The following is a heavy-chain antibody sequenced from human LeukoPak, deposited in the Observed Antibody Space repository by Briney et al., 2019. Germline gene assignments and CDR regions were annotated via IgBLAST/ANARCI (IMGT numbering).Heavy chain of an antibody. Sequence: ASVKVSCKASGYTFISYGISWVRQAPGQGLEWMGWISTYNGNTNYAQRLQGRVTMTTDTSTSTAYMELRSLRSDDTAVYYCARSTTPNENEYFEHWGQGTLVTVSS. V-gene: IGHV1-18*01. J-gene: IGHJ1*01. D-gene: IGHD2/OR15-2a*01. CDR3: ARSTTPNENEYFEH. CDR1: GYTFISYG. CDR2: ISTYNGNT.